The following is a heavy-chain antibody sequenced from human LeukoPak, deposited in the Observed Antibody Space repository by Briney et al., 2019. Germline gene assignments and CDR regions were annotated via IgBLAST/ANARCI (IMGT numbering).Heavy chain of an antibody. CDR2: INPNSGGT. CDR1: GYTFTGYY. Sequence: ASVKVSCKASGYTFTGYYMHWVRQAPGQGLEWMGWINPNSGGTNYAQKFQGRVTMTRDTSISTAYMELSRLRSDDTAVYYCARDPPDPWLRWGDAFDIWGQGTMVTVSS. V-gene: IGHV1-2*02. CDR3: ARDPPDPWLRWGDAFDI. J-gene: IGHJ3*02. D-gene: IGHD5-12*01.